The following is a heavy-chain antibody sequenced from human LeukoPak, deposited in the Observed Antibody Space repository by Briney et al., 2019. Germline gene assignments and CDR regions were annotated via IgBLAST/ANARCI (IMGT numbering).Heavy chain of an antibody. Sequence: GGSLRLSCAASGFTFSDYYMSWIRQAPGKGLEWVSHISSSSSYTNYADSVKGRFTISRDNAKNSLYLQMNSLRAEDTAVYYCARDVDDYGSGSPPDYWGQGTLVTVSS. J-gene: IGHJ4*02. D-gene: IGHD3-10*01. CDR2: ISSSSSYT. V-gene: IGHV3-11*05. CDR3: ARDVDDYGSGSPPDY. CDR1: GFTFSDYY.